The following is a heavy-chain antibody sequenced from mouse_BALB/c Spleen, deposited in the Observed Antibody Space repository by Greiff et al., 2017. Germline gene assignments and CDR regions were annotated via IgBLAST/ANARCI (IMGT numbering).Heavy chain of an antibody. V-gene: IGHV1-7*01. Sequence: VQLQQSGAELAKPGASVKMSCKASGYTFTSYWMHWVKQRPGQGLEWIGYINPSTGYTEYNQKFKDKATLTADKSSSTAYMQLSSLTSEDSAVYYCARSDSYYYGSSLFAYWGQGTLVTVSA. CDR1: GYTFTSYW. J-gene: IGHJ3*01. CDR2: INPSTGYT. CDR3: ARSDSYYYGSSLFAY. D-gene: IGHD1-1*01.